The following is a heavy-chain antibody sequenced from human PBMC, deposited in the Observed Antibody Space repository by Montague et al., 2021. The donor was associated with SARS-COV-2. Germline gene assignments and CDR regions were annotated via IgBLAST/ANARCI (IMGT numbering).Heavy chain of an antibody. D-gene: IGHD3-16*01. CDR1: GGSISSSTYY. J-gene: IGHJ6*02. CDR2: LYNGGTT. CDR3: AITSKLRESSSGNYYYHAMDV. V-gene: IGHV4-39*02. Sequence: SETLSLTCNVSGGSISSSTYYWGWIRQPPGKGLEWIGNLYNGGTTYYSPSLKSRVTLSAYTSKNLFSLNMASVTAADTAVYYCAITSKLRESSSGNYYYHAMDVWGQGTTVTVSS.